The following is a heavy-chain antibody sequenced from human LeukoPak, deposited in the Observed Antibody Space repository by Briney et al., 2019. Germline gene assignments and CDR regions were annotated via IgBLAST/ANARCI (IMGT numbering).Heavy chain of an antibody. D-gene: IGHD5-18*01. CDR2: ISSNGSNK. CDR1: GFTFSAYN. V-gene: IGHV3-30-3*01. Sequence: PGGSLRLSRAGSGFTFSAYNIHGVRQAPGKGREGVAVISSNGSNKFYADSVKGRFTISRDNSKNTLYLQMNSLRAEDTAVYYCARGGRGYSYGYDWYFDLWGRGTLVTVSS. CDR3: ARGGRGYSYGYDWYFDL. J-gene: IGHJ2*01.